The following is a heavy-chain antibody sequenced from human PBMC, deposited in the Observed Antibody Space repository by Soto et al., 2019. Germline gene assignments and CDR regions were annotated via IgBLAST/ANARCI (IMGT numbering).Heavy chain of an antibody. V-gene: IGHV3-48*03. CDR3: ARVAAVGYYGMDV. CDR2: ISSSGSTI. J-gene: IGHJ6*02. CDR1: GFTFSSYE. Sequence: VQLVESGGGLVQPGGSLRLSCAASGFTFSSYEMNWVRQAPGKGLEWVSYISSSGSTIYYADSVKGRFTISRDNAKNSLYLQMNSLRAEDTAVYYCARVAAVGYYGMDVWGQGTTVTVSS. D-gene: IGHD6-19*01.